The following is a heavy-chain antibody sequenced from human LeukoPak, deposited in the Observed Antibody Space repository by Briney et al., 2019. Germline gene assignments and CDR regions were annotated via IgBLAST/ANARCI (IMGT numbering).Heavy chain of an antibody. J-gene: IGHJ4*02. CDR2: INHSGST. V-gene: IGHV4-34*01. CDR3: ARVPARRYYEILTGYSSADY. CDR1: GGSFSGYY. Sequence: SETLSLTCAVYGGSFSGYYWSWIRQPPGKGLEWIGEINHSGSTNYNPSLKSRVTISVDTSKNQFSLKLSSVTAADTAVYYCARVPARRYYEILTGYSSADYWGQGTLVTVSS. D-gene: IGHD3-9*01.